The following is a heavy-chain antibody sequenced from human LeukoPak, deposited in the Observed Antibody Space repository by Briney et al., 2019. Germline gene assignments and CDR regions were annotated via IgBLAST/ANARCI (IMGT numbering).Heavy chain of an antibody. J-gene: IGHJ4*02. Sequence: ASVKVSCKASGYTFTGYYMHWVRQAPGQGLEGMGWINPNSGGTNYAQKFQGRVTMTRDTSISTAYMELSRLRSDDTAVYYCAVMTTVVTPHFDYWGQGTLVTVSS. V-gene: IGHV1-2*02. D-gene: IGHD4-23*01. CDR3: AVMTTVVTPHFDY. CDR1: GYTFTGYY. CDR2: INPNSGGT.